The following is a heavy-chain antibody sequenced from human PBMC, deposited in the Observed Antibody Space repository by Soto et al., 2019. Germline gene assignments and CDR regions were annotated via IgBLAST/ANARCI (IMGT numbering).Heavy chain of an antibody. J-gene: IGHJ6*02. CDR1: GDSVCSNSAA. CDR3: AREWYGSGSYYNGPNPNYYYGMDV. V-gene: IGHV6-1*01. D-gene: IGHD3-10*01. Sequence: SQTLSLTCAISGDSVCSNSAAWNWIRQSPSRGLEWLGRTYYRSKWYNDYAVSVKSRITINPDTSKNQFSLQLNSVTPEDTAVYYCAREWYGSGSYYNGPNPNYYYGMDVWGQGTTVTVSS. CDR2: TYYRSKWYN.